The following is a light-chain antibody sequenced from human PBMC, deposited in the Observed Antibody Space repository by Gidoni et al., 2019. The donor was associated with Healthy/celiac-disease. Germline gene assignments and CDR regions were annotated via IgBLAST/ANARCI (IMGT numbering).Light chain of an antibody. CDR3: QQRSNWPLT. CDR2: DAS. J-gene: IGKJ4*01. Sequence: EIVLTLSPATLSLSPGERATLSCRASQRVSSYLAWYQQKPGQAPRLLIYDASNRATGIPARFSGSGSGTDFTLTISSLEPEDFAVYYCQQRSNWPLTFGGGTKVEIK. V-gene: IGKV3-11*01. CDR1: QRVSSY.